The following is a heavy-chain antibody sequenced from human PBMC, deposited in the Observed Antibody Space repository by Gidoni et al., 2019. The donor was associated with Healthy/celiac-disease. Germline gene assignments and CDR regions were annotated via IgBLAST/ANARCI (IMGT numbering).Heavy chain of an antibody. J-gene: IGHJ2*01. Sequence: QVQLQESGPGLVKPSETLYLTCPVAGGSISSYYWSWIRQPPGKGLEWIGYIYYSGSTNYNPSLKSRVTISVDTSKNQFSLKLSSVTAADTAVYYCARYSRYCSGGSCYAWYFDLWGRGTLVTVSS. CDR1: GGSISSYY. CDR2: IYYSGST. D-gene: IGHD2-15*01. CDR3: ARYSRYCSGGSCYAWYFDL. V-gene: IGHV4-59*01.